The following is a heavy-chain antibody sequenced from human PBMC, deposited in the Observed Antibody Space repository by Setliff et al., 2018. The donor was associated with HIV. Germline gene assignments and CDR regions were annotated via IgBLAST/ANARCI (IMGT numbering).Heavy chain of an antibody. V-gene: IGHV4-59*01. CDR3: ARGDGYRGNDAYYDSGMDV. J-gene: IGHJ6*02. D-gene: IGHD5-12*01. CDR1: GAPISSYY. CDR2: IYNSGYT. Sequence: SETLSLTCKVSGAPISSYYWNWIRQPPGKGLEWIGYIYNSGYTNYKPSLKSRVTISLDTSKNQFSLNLRSVTAADTAVYYCARGDGYRGNDAYYDSGMDVWGQGTKVTVSS.